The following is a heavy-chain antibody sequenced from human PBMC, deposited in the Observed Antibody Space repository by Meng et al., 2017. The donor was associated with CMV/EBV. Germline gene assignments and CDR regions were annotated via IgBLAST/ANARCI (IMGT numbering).Heavy chain of an antibody. J-gene: IGHJ4*02. Sequence: QITFKEFGPSLTQPLQTAPLNWPFCGYSLSTSGWSLGWIRQSPGKVLQWLALIYWHDHKRYSPPSKSTPTITKDLSKNQVVLTMTTMDSVDTATYYCARGGLRGFDYWGQGTLVTVSS. CDR1: GYSLSTSGWS. D-gene: IGHD4-17*01. V-gene: IGHV2-5*01. CDR3: ARGGLRGFDY. CDR2: IYWHDHK.